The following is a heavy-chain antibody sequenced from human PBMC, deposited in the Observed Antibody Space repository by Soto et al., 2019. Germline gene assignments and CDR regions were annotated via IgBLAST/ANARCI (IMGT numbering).Heavy chain of an antibody. J-gene: IGHJ6*02. D-gene: IGHD3-9*01. CDR2: INPNSGGT. V-gene: IGHV1-2*04. Sequence: ASVKVSCKASGYTFTGYYMHWVRQAPGQGLEWMGWINPNSGGTNYAQKFQGWVTMTRDTSISTAYMELSRLRSDDTAVYYCARGLYYDIFTGYHYGMDVWGQGTTVTVSS. CDR3: ARGLYYDIFTGYHYGMDV. CDR1: GYTFTGYY.